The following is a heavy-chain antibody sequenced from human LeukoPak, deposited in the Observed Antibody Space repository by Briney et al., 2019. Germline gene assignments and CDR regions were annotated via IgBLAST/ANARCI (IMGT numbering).Heavy chain of an antibody. D-gene: IGHD3-22*01. CDR1: GFTVSSNS. J-gene: IGHJ4*02. Sequence: GGSLRLSCTVSGFTVSSNSMSWVRQAPGKGLEWVSFIYSDNTHYSDSVKGRFTISRDNSKNTLYLQMNSLRAEDTAVYYCAKDLNYYDSSGWSPIDYWGQGTLVTVSS. V-gene: IGHV3-66*03. CDR3: AKDLNYYDSSGWSPIDY. CDR2: IYSDNT.